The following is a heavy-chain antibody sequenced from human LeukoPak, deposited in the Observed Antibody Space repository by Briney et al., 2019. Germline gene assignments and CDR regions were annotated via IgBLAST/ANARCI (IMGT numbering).Heavy chain of an antibody. Sequence: PGGSLRLSCAASGFTVSSSYMSWIRQAPGKGLEWVSYISSSGSTIYYADSVKGRFTISRDNAKNSLYQQMNSLRAEDTAVYYCARPGWVVVADTFLDYWGQGTLVTVSS. D-gene: IGHD2-15*01. CDR2: ISSSGSTI. V-gene: IGHV3-11*01. J-gene: IGHJ4*02. CDR3: ARPGWVVVADTFLDY. CDR1: GFTVSSSY.